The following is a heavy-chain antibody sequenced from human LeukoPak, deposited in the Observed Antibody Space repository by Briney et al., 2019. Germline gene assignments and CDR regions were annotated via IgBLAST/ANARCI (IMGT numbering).Heavy chain of an antibody. D-gene: IGHD3-22*01. Sequence: ASVKVSCKASGYTFTSYYMHWVRQAPGQGLEWMGIINPSGGSTSYAQKFQGRVTMTRDMSTSTVYMELSSLRSEDTAVYYCARGGIGDSSGYYYVGEQFDPWGQGTLVTVSS. V-gene: IGHV1-46*01. CDR3: ARGGIGDSSGYYYVGEQFDP. CDR2: INPSGGST. J-gene: IGHJ5*02. CDR1: GYTFTSYY.